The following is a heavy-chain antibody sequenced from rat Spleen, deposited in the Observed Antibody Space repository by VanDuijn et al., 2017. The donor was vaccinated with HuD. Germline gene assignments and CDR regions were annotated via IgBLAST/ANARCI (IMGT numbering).Heavy chain of an antibody. CDR3: TTVLGGY. CDR2: ITNSGGST. CDR1: GFTFSNYG. Sequence: EVQLVESGGGLVQPGRSLKLSCVASGFTFSNYGMAWVRQAPTKGLEWVASITNSGGSTYYRDSVKGRFTISRDNAKSTLYLQMDSLRSEDTATYYCTTVLGGYWGQGVMVTGSS. J-gene: IGHJ2*01. D-gene: IGHD5-1*01. V-gene: IGHV5-27*01.